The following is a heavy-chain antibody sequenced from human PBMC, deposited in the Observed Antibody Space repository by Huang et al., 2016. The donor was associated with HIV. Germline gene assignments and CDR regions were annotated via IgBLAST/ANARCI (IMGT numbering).Heavy chain of an antibody. CDR3: ATKTGAMDI. CDR2: IKQDESEK. V-gene: IGHV3-7*01. Sequence: VESGGRLVQPGGSIRLSCVGSTFSFGAYWMSWVRQTQGKGLEWVANIKQDESEKYYVESVKGLFNISRDNAKKILFLQMDNVRVEDTATYYCATKTGAMDIWGQGTAVTVS. D-gene: IGHD1-7*01. CDR1: TFSFGAYW. J-gene: IGHJ6*02.